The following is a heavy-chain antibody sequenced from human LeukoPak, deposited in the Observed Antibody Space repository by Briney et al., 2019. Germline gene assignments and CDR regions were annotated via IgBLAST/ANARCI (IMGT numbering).Heavy chain of an antibody. V-gene: IGHV3-23*01. CDR1: GFTFSSYA. CDR3: ARDWQWLTLFDY. J-gene: IGHJ4*02. D-gene: IGHD6-19*01. Sequence: GGSLRLSCAASGFTFSSYAMSWVRQAPGKALEWVSAISGSGGSTYYADSVKGRFTISRDNSKNTLYLQMNSLRAEDTAVYYCARDWQWLTLFDYWGQGTLVTVSS. CDR2: ISGSGGST.